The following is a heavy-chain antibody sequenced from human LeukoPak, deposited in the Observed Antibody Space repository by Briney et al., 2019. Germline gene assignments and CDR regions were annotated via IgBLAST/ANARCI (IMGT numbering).Heavy chain of an antibody. CDR2: INHSGST. J-gene: IGHJ4*02. CDR1: GGSFSGYY. Sequence: PSETLSLTCAVYGGSFSGYYWSWIRQPPGKGLEWIGEINHSGSTNYNPSLKSRDTISVDTSKDQFSLKLSSVTAADTAVYYCARKGYSYGFDYWGQGTLVTVSS. CDR3: ARKGYSYGFDY. V-gene: IGHV4-34*01. D-gene: IGHD5-18*01.